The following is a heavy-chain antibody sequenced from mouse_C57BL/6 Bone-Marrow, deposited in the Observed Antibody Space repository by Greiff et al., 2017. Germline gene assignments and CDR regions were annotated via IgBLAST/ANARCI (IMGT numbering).Heavy chain of an antibody. CDR3: ARSTVFDY. V-gene: IGHV1-85*01. D-gene: IGHD1-1*01. J-gene: IGHJ2*01. CDR2: IYPRDGST. Sequence: QVQLKESGPELVKPGASVNLSCKPSGSPFPPSSTPFLTHMPFHVLYFIVWIYPRDGSTKYNEKFKGKATLTVDTSSSTAYMELHSLTSEDSAVYVCARSTVFDYWGQGTTLTVSS. CDR1: GSPFPPSS.